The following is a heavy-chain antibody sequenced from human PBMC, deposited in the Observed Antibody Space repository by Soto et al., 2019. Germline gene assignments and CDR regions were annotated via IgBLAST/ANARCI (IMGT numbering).Heavy chain of an antibody. V-gene: IGHV4-4*08. D-gene: IGHD2-15*01. J-gene: IGHJ4*02. Sequence: SVTLSLTCTVAGGYISNYYWSWILPPPGKELEWIGYVYSSGSTNYNPSLKSRVTISVDTSKNQFSLKLSSVTAADTAVYYCARLTGYCSGGSCYSGSHFDYWGQGAQVTLSS. CDR2: VYSSGST. CDR1: GGYISNYY. CDR3: ARLTGYCSGGSCYSGSHFDY.